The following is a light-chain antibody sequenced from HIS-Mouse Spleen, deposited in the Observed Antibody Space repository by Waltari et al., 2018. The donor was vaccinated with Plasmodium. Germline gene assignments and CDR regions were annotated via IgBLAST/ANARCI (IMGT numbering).Light chain of an antibody. CDR3: CSYAGSRMV. J-gene: IGLJ2*01. CDR1: SSDVGSYNL. CDR2: EGS. V-gene: IGLV2-23*01. Sequence: QSALTQPASVSGSPGQSITISCPGTSSDVGSYNLVSWYQQHPGKAPKLMIYEGSKRPSGVSNRCSGSKTGNTASLTIAGLQAEDEADYYCCSYAGSRMVFGGGTKLTVL.